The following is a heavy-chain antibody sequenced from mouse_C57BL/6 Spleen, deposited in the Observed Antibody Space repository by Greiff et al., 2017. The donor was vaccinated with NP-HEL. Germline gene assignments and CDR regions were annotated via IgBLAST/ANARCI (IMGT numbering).Heavy chain of an antibody. CDR2: IDPENGDT. CDR1: GFNIKDDY. V-gene: IGHV14-4*01. Sequence: EVKVVESGAELVRPGASVKLSCTASGFNIKDDYMHWVKQRPEQGLEWIGWIDPENGDTEYASKFQGKATITADTSSNTAYLQLSSLTSEDTAVYYCTPRDYYYGSSTMDYWGQGTSVTVSS. CDR3: TPRDYYYGSSTMDY. J-gene: IGHJ4*01. D-gene: IGHD1-1*01.